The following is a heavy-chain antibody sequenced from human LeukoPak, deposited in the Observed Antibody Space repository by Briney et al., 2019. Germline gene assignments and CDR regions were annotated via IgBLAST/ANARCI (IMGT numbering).Heavy chain of an antibody. CDR1: GYTFTSYY. CDR3: ARVAARMDCSGGSCYSKVGHEGFDY. CDR2: INPSGGST. V-gene: IGHV1-46*01. Sequence: GASVKVSCKASGYTFTSYYMHWVRQAPGQGLEWMGIINPSGGSTSYAQKFQGRVAMTRDTSTSTVYMELSSLRSEDTAVYYCARVAARMDCSGGSCYSKVGHEGFDYWGQGTLVTVSS. D-gene: IGHD2-15*01. J-gene: IGHJ4*02.